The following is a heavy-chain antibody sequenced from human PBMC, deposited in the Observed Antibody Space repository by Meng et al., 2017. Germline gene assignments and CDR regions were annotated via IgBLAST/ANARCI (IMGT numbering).Heavy chain of an antibody. J-gene: IGHJ5*02. CDR1: GYTFTGYY. CDR3: ARDGCSGGSCFGVGWFDP. Sequence: ASVKVSCKASGYTFTGYYMHWVRQAPGQGLEWMGWINPNSGGTNYAQKFQGRVTMTRDTSISTAYMELSRLRSDDTAGYYCARDGCSGGSCFGVGWFDPWGQGTLVTVSS. D-gene: IGHD2-15*01. CDR2: INPNSGGT. V-gene: IGHV1-2*02.